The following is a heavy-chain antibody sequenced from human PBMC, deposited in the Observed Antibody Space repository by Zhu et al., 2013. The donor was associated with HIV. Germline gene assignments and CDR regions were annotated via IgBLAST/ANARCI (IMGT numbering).Heavy chain of an antibody. V-gene: IGHV1-69*01. CDR1: GGTFSSYA. Sequence: QVQLVQSGAEVKKPGSSVKVSCKASGGTFSSYAISWVRQAPGQGLEWMGGIIPIFGTANYAQKFQGRVTITADESTSTAYMELSSLRSEDTAVYYCARGQDIVVVPAAYFSDWFDPGAREPWSPSPQ. D-gene: IGHD2-2*01. CDR3: ARGQDIVVVPAAYFSDWFDP. J-gene: IGHJ5*02. CDR2: IIPIFGTA.